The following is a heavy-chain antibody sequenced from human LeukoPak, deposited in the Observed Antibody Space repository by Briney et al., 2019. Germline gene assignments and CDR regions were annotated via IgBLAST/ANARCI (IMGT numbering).Heavy chain of an antibody. D-gene: IGHD2-15*01. CDR1: GGTSSSYA. CDR3: ARVVVVVRGNWFDP. V-gene: IGHV1-69*04. CDR2: IIPSLGIA. Sequence: ASVKVSCKASGGTSSSYAISWVRQAPGQGLEWMGRIIPSLGIANYAQKFQGRVTITADKSTSTAYMELSSLRSEDTAVYYCARVVVVVRGNWFDPWGQGTLVTVSS. J-gene: IGHJ5*02.